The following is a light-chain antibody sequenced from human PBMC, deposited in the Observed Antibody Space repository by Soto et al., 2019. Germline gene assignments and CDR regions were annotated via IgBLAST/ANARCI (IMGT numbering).Light chain of an antibody. Sequence: IQLTQSPSSLSTSVGDRVTITCRASQSISSWLAWYQQKPGKAPKLLIYDASSLESGVPSRFSGSGSGTEFTLTISSLQPDDFATYYCQQYITYSWTFGQGTKVDIK. J-gene: IGKJ1*01. V-gene: IGKV1-5*01. CDR1: QSISSW. CDR3: QQYITYSWT. CDR2: DAS.